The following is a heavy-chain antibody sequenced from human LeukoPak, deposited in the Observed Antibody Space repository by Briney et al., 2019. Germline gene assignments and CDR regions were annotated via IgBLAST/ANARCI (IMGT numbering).Heavy chain of an antibody. CDR1: GGSISSSSYY. CDR2: IYYSGRT. CDR3: ARSYYGSGSYAYYFDY. Sequence: NSSETLSLTCTVSGGSISSSSYYWGWIRQPPGKGLEWIGSIYYSGRTNYNPSLQSRVSVSVDTSKNQFSLKLSSVTAADTAVYYCARSYYGSGSYAYYFDYWGQGTLVTVSS. D-gene: IGHD3-10*01. J-gene: IGHJ4*02. V-gene: IGHV4-39*01.